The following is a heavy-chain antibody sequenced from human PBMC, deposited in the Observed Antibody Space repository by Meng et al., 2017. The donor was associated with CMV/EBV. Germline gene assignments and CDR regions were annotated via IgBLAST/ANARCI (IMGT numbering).Heavy chain of an antibody. V-gene: IGHV1-18*01. CDR1: GYTFTSYG. D-gene: IGHD6-6*01. Sequence: ASVKVSCKASGYTFTSYGISWVRQAPGQGLEWMGWISAYNGNTNYAQKLQGRVTMTTDTSTSTAYMELRSLRSDDTAVYYCAGSDGDSSSSILDYWGQGTLVTVSS. CDR3: AGSDGDSSSSILDY. J-gene: IGHJ4*02. CDR2: ISAYNGNT.